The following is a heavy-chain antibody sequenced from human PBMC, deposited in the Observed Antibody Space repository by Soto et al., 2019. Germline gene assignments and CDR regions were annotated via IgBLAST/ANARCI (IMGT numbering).Heavy chain of an antibody. CDR3: ARAPLDYYYFGMDV. V-gene: IGHV3-53*04. J-gene: IGHJ6*02. CDR1: GFNVSNMY. Sequence: GGSLRLSCAASGFNVSNMYMSWVRQAPGKGLEWVSIIYRIGSTYYADSVKGRFTISRHNSKNTLYLQMNSLRAEDTAVYYCARAPLDYYYFGMDVWGQGTTVTVSS. CDR2: IYRIGST.